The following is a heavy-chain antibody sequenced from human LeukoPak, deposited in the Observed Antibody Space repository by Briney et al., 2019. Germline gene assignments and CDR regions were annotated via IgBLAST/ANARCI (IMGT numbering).Heavy chain of an antibody. CDR3: ARDLADIVVVPAVTTDQTSAFDI. CDR1: GYIFSDYY. D-gene: IGHD2-2*01. CDR2: INPNSGGT. Sequence: ASVKVSCKAPGYIFSDYYMHWVRQAPGQGLEWMGWINPNSGGTNYAQKFQGWVTMTRDTSISTAYMELSRLRSDDTAVYYCARDLADIVVVPAVTTDQTSAFDIWGQGTMVTVSS. V-gene: IGHV1-2*04. J-gene: IGHJ3*02.